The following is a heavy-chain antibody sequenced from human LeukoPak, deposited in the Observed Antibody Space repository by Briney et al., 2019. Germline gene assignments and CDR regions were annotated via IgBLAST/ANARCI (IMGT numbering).Heavy chain of an antibody. D-gene: IGHD3-22*01. CDR2: IYPGDSDT. Sequence: GESLKISCKGSGYSFTSYWIGWVRQMPGKGLEWMGIIYPGDSDTRYSPSFQGQVTISADKSISTAYLQWSSLKASDTAMYCCARLGYDSSGYYQYYFDYWGQGTLVTVSS. CDR1: GYSFTSYW. J-gene: IGHJ4*02. V-gene: IGHV5-51*01. CDR3: ARLGYDSSGYYQYYFDY.